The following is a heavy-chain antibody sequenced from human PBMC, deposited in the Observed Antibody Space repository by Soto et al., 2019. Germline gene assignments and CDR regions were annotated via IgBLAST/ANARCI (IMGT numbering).Heavy chain of an antibody. D-gene: IGHD2-15*01. J-gene: IGHJ4*02. V-gene: IGHV4-4*07. Sequence: NPSETLSLTCTVSGGSISSYYWSWIRQPAGKGLEWIGRIYTSGSTNYNPSLKSRVTMSVDTSKNQFSLKLSSVTAADTAVYYCARVGYCSGGSCLDYWGQGTLVTVSS. CDR1: GGSISSYY. CDR2: IYTSGST. CDR3: ARVGYCSGGSCLDY.